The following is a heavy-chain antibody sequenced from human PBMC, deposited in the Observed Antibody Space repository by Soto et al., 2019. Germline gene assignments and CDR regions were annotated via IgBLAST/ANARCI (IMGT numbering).Heavy chain of an antibody. D-gene: IGHD5-12*01. CDR3: VTAVRGYNDKGDL. Sequence: GGSLRLSCVGSGFTFSSYWMGWVRQTPGKGLEWVATIKADGTEKYYVDSVKGRFTFSRDNAKTSVYLEMNSLRAEDTAVYYCVTAVRGYNDKGDLWGQGTTVTVSS. V-gene: IGHV3-7*03. CDR1: GFTFSSYW. J-gene: IGHJ6*02. CDR2: IKADGTEK.